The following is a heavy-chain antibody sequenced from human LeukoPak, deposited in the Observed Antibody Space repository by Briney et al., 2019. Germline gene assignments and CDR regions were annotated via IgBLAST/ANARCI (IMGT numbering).Heavy chain of an antibody. J-gene: IGHJ4*02. CDR3: ARKLAYCGGDCCFDY. CDR2: LNPNSGNT. Sequence: ASVKVSCKASGYTFTTYDINWVRQATGQGLEWMGWLNPNSGNTGYAQKFQGRVTITRNTSINTAYMELSSLRSEDTAVYYCARKLAYCGGDCCFDYWGQGTLVTVSS. CDR1: GYTFTTYD. V-gene: IGHV1-8*03. D-gene: IGHD2-21*02.